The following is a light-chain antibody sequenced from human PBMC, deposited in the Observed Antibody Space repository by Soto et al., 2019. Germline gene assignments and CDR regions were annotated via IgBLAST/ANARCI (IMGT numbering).Light chain of an antibody. CDR1: TSNIGSNT. V-gene: IGLV1-44*01. Sequence: QSVLTQPPSASGTAVQRVTISCSGSTSNIGSNTVNWYQQLPGTAPKTLIYSNNQRPSGVPDRFSGSKSGTSGSLAISGLLSEDEADYYCAAWDDGLNGYVFGTGTKVTVL. J-gene: IGLJ1*01. CDR3: AAWDDGLNGYV. CDR2: SNN.